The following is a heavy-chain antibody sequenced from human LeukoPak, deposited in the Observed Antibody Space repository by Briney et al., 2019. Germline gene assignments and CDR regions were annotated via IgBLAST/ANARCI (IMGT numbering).Heavy chain of an antibody. CDR1: GFTFSSYW. CDR2: ISGDGSST. CDR3: ARESGPEYFHY. J-gene: IGHJ1*01. Sequence: GGSLRLSCAASGFTFSSYWMHWVRQAPGKGLVWVSRISGDGSSTNYADSVKGRFTISRDNAKSSLYLQMNSLRAEDTAVYYCARESGPEYFHYWGQGTRVTVSS. V-gene: IGHV3-74*01.